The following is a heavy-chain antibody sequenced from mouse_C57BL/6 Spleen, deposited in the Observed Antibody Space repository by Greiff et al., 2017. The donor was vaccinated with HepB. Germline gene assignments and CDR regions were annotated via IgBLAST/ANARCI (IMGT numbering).Heavy chain of an antibody. Sequence: EVQRVESGGGLVQSGRSLRLSCATSGFTFSDFYMEWVRQAPGKGLEWIAASRNKANDYTTEYSASVKGRFIVSRDTSQSILYLQMNALRAEDTAIYYCARDESLSNFDYWGQGTTLTVSS. V-gene: IGHV7-1*01. CDR3: ARDESLSNFDY. CDR1: GFTFSDFY. CDR2: SRNKANDYTT. J-gene: IGHJ2*01.